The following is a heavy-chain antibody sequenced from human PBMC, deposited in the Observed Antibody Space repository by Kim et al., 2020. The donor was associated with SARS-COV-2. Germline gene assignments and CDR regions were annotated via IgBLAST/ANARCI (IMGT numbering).Heavy chain of an antibody. CDR3: ARHLVAAAGTDYYYGMDV. J-gene: IGHJ6*02. V-gene: IGHV4-39*01. D-gene: IGHD6-13*01. Sequence: KSRVTISVDTSKNEFALKLSSVTAADTAVYYCARHLVAAAGTDYYYGMDVWGQGTTVTVSS.